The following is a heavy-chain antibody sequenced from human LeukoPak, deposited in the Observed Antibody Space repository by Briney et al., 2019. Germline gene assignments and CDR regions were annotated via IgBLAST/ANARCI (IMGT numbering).Heavy chain of an antibody. V-gene: IGHV4-59*11. D-gene: IGHD3-16*01. CDR2: IHLSGST. CDR1: GGSISFHY. J-gene: IGHJ2*01. CDR3: ARGGVWYFDL. Sequence: PSETLSLTCTVSGGSISFHYWSWIRQPPGKGPEWIGYIHLSGSTYYDPSLRSRVTISGDTSKNQFSLRLNSVTAADTAVYYCARGGVWYFDLWGRGTLVTVSS.